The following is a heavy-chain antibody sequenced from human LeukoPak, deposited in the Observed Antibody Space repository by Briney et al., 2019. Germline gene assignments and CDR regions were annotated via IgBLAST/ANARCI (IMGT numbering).Heavy chain of an antibody. CDR2: INPGGGTT. CDR3: ARGGSGTWFCHDY. Sequence: ASVKVSCKASGYTFTTYYIHWVRQAPGQGLEWMGIINPGGGTTSYTQKFQGRVTMTRDTSTSTVYMELTSLRSEDTAVYYCARGGSGTWFCHDYWGQGTLVTVSS. D-gene: IGHD2-15*01. CDR1: GYTFTTYY. J-gene: IGHJ4*02. V-gene: IGHV1-46*01.